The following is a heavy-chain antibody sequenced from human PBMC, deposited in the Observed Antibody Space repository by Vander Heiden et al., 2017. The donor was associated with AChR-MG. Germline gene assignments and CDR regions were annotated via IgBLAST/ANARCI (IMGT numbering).Heavy chain of an antibody. CDR2: INPDSGGT. J-gene: IGHJ6*03. CDR3: ARRGGYCSSTSCYYYYYYMDV. Sequence: QVQLVQSGAEVKKPGASVKVSCKDSGYTFTGHHMHGVRRAPGQGLDGMGRINPDSGGTNYAQKFQGRVTMTRDTSISTAYMELSRLRSDDTAVYYCARRGGYCSSTSCYYYYYYMDVWGKGTTVTVSS. V-gene: IGHV1-2*06. CDR1: GYTFTGHH. D-gene: IGHD2-2*03.